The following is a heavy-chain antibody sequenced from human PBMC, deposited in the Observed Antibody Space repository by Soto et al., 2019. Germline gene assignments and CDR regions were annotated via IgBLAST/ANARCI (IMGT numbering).Heavy chain of an antibody. CDR1: GFNFNNYG. V-gene: IGHV3-33*01. Sequence: QVQLVESGGGVVQPGRSLRLSCAASGFNFNNYGMHWVRQAPGKGLEWVAVIWNDGNGYYYANSVKGRFTISRDNSKNTLYLQMSSQRAEDTAVSYCARRQISPPTRGAASARGGMDVWGQGTTVTVSS. CDR3: ARRQISPPTRGAASARGGMDV. CDR2: IWNDGNGY. D-gene: IGHD6-13*01. J-gene: IGHJ6*02.